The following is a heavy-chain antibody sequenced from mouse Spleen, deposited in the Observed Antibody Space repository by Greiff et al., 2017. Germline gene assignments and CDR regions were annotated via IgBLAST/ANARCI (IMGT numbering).Heavy chain of an antibody. CDR3: TRLGRFDY. V-gene: IGHV1-69*02. J-gene: IGHJ2*01. D-gene: IGHD4-1*01. CDR1: GYTFTSYW. CDR2: IYPSDSYT. Sequence: QVQLQQSGAELVRPGASVKLSCKASGYTFTSYWINWVKQRPGQGLEWIGNIYPSDSYTNYNQKFKDKATLTVDKSSSTAYMQLSSPTSEDSAVYYCTRLGRFDYWGQGTTLTVSS.